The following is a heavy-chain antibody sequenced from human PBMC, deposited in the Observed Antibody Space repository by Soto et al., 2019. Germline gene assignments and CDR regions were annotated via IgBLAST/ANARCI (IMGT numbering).Heavy chain of an antibody. Sequence: PGGSLSLSCAASGFTFSDYYMTWIRQAPGKGLEWVSYISSSGNSIYYADSVRGRFTVSRDNAKNSLFLQMNSLRAEDTAVYYCARRAAAGRSFDSWGLGTLVTVSS. CDR3: ARRAAAGRSFDS. J-gene: IGHJ4*02. V-gene: IGHV3-11*01. CDR2: ISSSGNSI. D-gene: IGHD6-13*01. CDR1: GFTFSDYY.